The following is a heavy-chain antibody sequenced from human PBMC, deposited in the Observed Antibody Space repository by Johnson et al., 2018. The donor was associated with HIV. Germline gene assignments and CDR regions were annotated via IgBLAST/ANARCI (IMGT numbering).Heavy chain of an antibody. J-gene: IGHJ3*02. V-gene: IGHV3-11*04. CDR1: GFRFSDYY. CDR3: ARDATPWGGDHVGYAFDI. Sequence: VHLVESGGGLVKHGGSLRLSCAASGFRFSDYYMSWIRQAPGKGLEWVSYISSSGSTIYYADFVKGRFTISRDNAKKSLYLQVNSLRADDTALYYCARDATPWGGDHVGYAFDIWGRGTMVTVSS. CDR2: ISSSGSTI. D-gene: IGHD6-25*01.